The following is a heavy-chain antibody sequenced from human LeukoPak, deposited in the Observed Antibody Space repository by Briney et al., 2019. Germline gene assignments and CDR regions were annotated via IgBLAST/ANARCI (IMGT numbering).Heavy chain of an antibody. J-gene: IGHJ6*02. CDR1: GYTFTGYY. V-gene: IGHV1-2*02. CDR2: INPNSGGT. Sequence: ASVKVSCKAFGYTFTGYYMHWVRQAPGQGLEWMGWINPNSGGTNYAQKFQGRVTMTRDTSISTAYMELSRLRSDDTAVYYCARDQGYCSSTSCFNYYYGMDVWGQGTTVTVSS. CDR3: ARDQGYCSSTSCFNYYYGMDV. D-gene: IGHD2-2*01.